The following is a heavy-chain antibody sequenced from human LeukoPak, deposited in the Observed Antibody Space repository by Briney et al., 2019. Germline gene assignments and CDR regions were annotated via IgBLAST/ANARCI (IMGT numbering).Heavy chain of an antibody. CDR1: GGSISSSSYY. CDR3: ATLSYSGSSRVDY. V-gene: IGHV4-39*07. Sequence: SETLSLTCTVSGGSISSSSYYWGWIRQPPGKGLEWIGSIYYSVSTYYNPSLKSRVTISVDTSKNQFSLKLSSVTAADTAVYYCATLSYSGSSRVDYWGQGTLVTVSS. D-gene: IGHD1-26*01. J-gene: IGHJ4*02. CDR2: IYYSVST.